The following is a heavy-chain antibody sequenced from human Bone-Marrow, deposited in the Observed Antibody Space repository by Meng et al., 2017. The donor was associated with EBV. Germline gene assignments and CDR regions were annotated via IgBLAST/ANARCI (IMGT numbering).Heavy chain of an antibody. CDR2: INHSGST. V-gene: IGHV4-34*01. Sequence: QVQLQQWGSGLLKPAATLSLTCACDGGSFSGYYWSWIRQPPGKGLEWIGEINHSGSTNYNPSLKSRVTISVDTSKNQFSLKLSSVTAADTAVYYCARGRGYSSPNFDYWGQGTLVTVSS. J-gene: IGHJ4*02. CDR3: ARGRGYSSPNFDY. D-gene: IGHD6-13*01. CDR1: GGSFSGYY.